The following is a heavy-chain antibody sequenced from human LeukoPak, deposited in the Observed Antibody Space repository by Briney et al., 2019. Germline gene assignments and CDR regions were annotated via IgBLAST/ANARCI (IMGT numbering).Heavy chain of an antibody. D-gene: IGHD3-10*01. CDR3: ARGRLWFGDVAGYKPDFDY. J-gene: IGHJ4*02. Sequence: ASVNVSCTASGYTFTSYGISWVRQAPGQGLEWMGWISAYNGNTNYAQKLQGRVTMTTDTSTSTAYMELRGLRSDDTAVYYCARGRLWFGDVAGYKPDFDYWGQGTLVTVSS. CDR1: GYTFTSYG. V-gene: IGHV1-18*01. CDR2: ISAYNGNT.